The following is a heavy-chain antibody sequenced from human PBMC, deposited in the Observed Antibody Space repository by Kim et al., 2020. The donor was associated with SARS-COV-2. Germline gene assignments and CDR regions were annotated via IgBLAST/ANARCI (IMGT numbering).Heavy chain of an antibody. Sequence: NPSLKSRVTISVDTSKHQFSLKLSSGTAADTAVYYCARLSIAARPDAFDILGQGTMVTVSS. V-gene: IGHV4-34*01. D-gene: IGHD6-6*01. CDR3: ARLSIAARPDAFDI. J-gene: IGHJ3*02.